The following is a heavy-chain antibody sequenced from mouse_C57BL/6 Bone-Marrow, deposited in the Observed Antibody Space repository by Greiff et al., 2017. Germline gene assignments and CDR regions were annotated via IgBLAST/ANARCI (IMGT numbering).Heavy chain of an antibody. Sequence: QVQLQQPGAELVKPGASVKMSCKASGYTFTSYWITWVKQRPGQGLEWIGDIYPGSGSTNYNEKFKSKATLTVDTSSSTAYMQLSSLTTEDSAVYYCARKGDGDQKDYAMDYWGQGTSVTVSS. CDR1: GYTFTSYW. J-gene: IGHJ4*01. D-gene: IGHD3-3*01. CDR3: ARKGDGDQKDYAMDY. V-gene: IGHV1-55*01. CDR2: IYPGSGST.